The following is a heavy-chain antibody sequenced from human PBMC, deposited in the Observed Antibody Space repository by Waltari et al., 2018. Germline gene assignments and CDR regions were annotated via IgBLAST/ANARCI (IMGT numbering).Heavy chain of an antibody. V-gene: IGHV3-53*01. CDR3: ARSPSRSGIVYYYGLDV. Sequence: EVQMVESGGGLIQPGGSLSLSCAVSGFTVSSNYMNWVRQAPGKGLEWVSVIYGGDRTYYADSVKGRFTISRDNSKNTLYLQMNSLRAEDTAVYYCARSPSRSGIVYYYGLDVWGQGTTVTVSS. D-gene: IGHD3-3*01. CDR1: GFTVSSNY. CDR2: IYGGDRT. J-gene: IGHJ6*02.